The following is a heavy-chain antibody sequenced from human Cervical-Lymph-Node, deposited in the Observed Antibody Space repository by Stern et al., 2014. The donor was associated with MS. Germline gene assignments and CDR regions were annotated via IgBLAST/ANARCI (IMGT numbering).Heavy chain of an antibody. V-gene: IGHV1-18*01. Sequence: QVQLVQSGAELKKPGASVKVSCKASGYTFTSYGISWVRQAPGPGLEWMGWISSYTVNTNYAQNRQGRVTMTTDTSTSTAYMELRSLRSDDTAVYYCARDLLGSENDFDIWGQGTMVTVSS. J-gene: IGHJ3*02. CDR1: GYTFTSYG. CDR2: ISSYTVNT. D-gene: IGHD2-15*01. CDR3: ARDLLGSENDFDI.